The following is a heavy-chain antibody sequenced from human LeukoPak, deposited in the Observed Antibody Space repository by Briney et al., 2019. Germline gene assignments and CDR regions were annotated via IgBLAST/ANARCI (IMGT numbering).Heavy chain of an antibody. CDR1: GFTVHSNY. V-gene: IGHV3-53*01. CDR2: IYSRGST. J-gene: IGHJ5*02. D-gene: IGHD3-10*01. Sequence: PGRSLRLSCAASGFTVHSNYLSWVRQASGKGLVWVSVIYSRGSTYYADTVKGRFTISRDNSKITLYLQMNSLRAEDTAVYYCARDRGYGFDPWGQGTLVTVSS. CDR3: ARDRGYGFDP.